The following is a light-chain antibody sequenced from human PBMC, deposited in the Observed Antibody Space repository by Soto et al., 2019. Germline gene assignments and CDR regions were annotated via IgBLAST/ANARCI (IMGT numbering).Light chain of an antibody. CDR3: CSYVGSSTSYV. CDR1: SSDVGGYNY. J-gene: IGLJ1*01. V-gene: IGLV2-8*01. CDR2: EVS. Sequence: QSVLTQPPSASGSPGQSVTISCTGTSSDVGGYNYVSWYQQHPGKAPELMIYEVSKRPSGVPDRFSGSKSGNTASLTVSGLQAEDEADYYCCSYVGSSTSYVFGTGTKVTVL.